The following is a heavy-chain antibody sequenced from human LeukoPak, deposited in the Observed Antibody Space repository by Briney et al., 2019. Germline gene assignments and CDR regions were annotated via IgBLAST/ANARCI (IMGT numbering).Heavy chain of an antibody. CDR1: GGSFSGYY. J-gene: IGHJ4*02. D-gene: IGHD5-18*01. CDR2: INHSGST. CDR3: ASLGGYGYVFDY. Sequence: PSGTLSLTCAVYGGSFSGYYWSWIRQPPGKGLEWIGEINHSGSTNYNPSLKSRVTISVDTSKNQFSLKLSSVTAADTAVYYCASLGGYGYVFDYWGQGTLVTVSS. V-gene: IGHV4-34*01.